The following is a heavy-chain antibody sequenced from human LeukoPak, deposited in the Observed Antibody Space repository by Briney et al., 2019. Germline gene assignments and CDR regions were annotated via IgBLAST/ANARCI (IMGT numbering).Heavy chain of an antibody. D-gene: IGHD6-13*01. Sequence: ASVKVSCKASGYTFTNYYIHWVRQAPGQGLEWMGIINPSGGSTSYAQKFQGRVTMTRDMSTSTVYMELSSLRSEDTAVYYCARGGSSPDFDYWGQGTLVTVSS. J-gene: IGHJ4*02. CDR3: ARGGSSPDFDY. V-gene: IGHV1-46*01. CDR2: INPSGGST. CDR1: GYTFTNYY.